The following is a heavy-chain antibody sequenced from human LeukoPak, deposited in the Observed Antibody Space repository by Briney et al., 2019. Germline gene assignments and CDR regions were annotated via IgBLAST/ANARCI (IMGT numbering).Heavy chain of an antibody. CDR3: AKDLLRYFDWLLSGFDP. J-gene: IGHJ5*02. D-gene: IGHD3-9*01. CDR1: GFTFSSYA. V-gene: IGHV3-23*01. Sequence: GGSPRLSCAASGFTFSSYAMSWVRQAPGKGLEWVSAISGSGGSTYYADSVKGRFTISRDNSKNTLYLQMNSLRAEDTAVYYCAKDLLRYFDWLLSGFDPWGQGTLVTVSS. CDR2: ISGSGGST.